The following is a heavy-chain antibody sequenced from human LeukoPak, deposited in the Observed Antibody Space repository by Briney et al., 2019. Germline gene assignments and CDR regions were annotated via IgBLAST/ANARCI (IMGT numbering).Heavy chain of an antibody. D-gene: IGHD3-9*01. CDR3: ARGQSRYFDWYLGFFDY. J-gene: IGHJ4*02. CDR1: GFSFSSSW. V-gene: IGHV3-7*05. CDR2: IKPDSSEK. Sequence: GGSLRLSCAASGFSFSSSWMSWVRQAPGKGMEWVANIKPDSSEKHYVDSVKGRFTISRDNAKNSLFLQMDSLRAGDTAVYYCARGQSRYFDWYLGFFDYWGQGTLVTVSS.